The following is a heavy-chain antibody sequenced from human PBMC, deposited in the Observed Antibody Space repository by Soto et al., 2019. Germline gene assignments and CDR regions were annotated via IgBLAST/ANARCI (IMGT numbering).Heavy chain of an antibody. J-gene: IGHJ6*02. Sequence: PWQTLALTWVISGDSVSINSVAWHWVRQSPSRGLEWLGRTYYRSRWYNDYAVSVRSRIAINPDTSKNHFSLQLNSVTPDDTAVYYCARSEEDSDYYYYGMDVWGQGTTGTVSS. CDR2: TYYRSRWYN. CDR1: GDSVSINSVA. V-gene: IGHV6-1*01. CDR3: ARSEEDSDYYYYGMDV. D-gene: IGHD2-15*01.